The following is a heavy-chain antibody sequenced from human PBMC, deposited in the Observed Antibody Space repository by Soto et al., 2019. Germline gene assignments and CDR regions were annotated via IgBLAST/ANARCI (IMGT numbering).Heavy chain of an antibody. CDR3: ARGLGGRMDD. CDR1: GTIFSSYT. D-gene: IGHD3-16*01. CDR2: IIPILGET. Sequence: QVPLVQSGAEVKKPGSSVRVSCKASGTIFSSYTISWVRQAPGQGLEWMGRIIPILGETNSAQKFQGRVTLTADKSTKTAYMELNSLRLEDTALYYCARGLGGRMDDWGQGTTVTVSS. V-gene: IGHV1-69*08. J-gene: IGHJ6*02.